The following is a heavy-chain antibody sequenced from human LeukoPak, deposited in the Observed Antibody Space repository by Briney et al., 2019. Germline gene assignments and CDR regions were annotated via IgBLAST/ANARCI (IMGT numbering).Heavy chain of an antibody. CDR1: GGSISSYY. Sequence: SETLSLTCTVSGGSISSYYWSWIWQPPGKGLEWIGYIYYSGSTNYNPSLKSRVTISVDTSKNQFSLKLSSVTAADTAVYYCARDPRYDSSGYYSLYGMDVWGQGTTVTVSS. J-gene: IGHJ6*02. CDR2: IYYSGST. CDR3: ARDPRYDSSGYYSLYGMDV. V-gene: IGHV4-59*01. D-gene: IGHD3-22*01.